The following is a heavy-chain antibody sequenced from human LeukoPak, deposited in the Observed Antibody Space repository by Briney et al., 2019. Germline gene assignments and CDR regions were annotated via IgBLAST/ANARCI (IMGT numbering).Heavy chain of an antibody. CDR1: GYTFTSYG. CDR2: ISAYNGNT. D-gene: IGHD6-19*01. V-gene: IGHV1-18*01. J-gene: IGHJ4*02. CDR3: ASGLAVAGTSDFDY. Sequence: ASVKVSCKASGYTFTSYGISWVRQAPGQGLEWMGWISAYNGNTNYAQKLQGRVTMTTDTSTSTAYMELRSLRSDDTAVYYCASGLAVAGTSDFDYWGQGTLVTVSS.